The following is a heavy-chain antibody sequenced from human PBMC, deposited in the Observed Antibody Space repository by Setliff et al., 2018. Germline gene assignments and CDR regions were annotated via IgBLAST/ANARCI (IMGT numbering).Heavy chain of an antibody. CDR3: ARGYSGYDYLKPFDY. V-gene: IGHV4-34*01. Sequence: PSETLSLTCAVYGGSFSGNYWSWIRQPPGKGLEWIGEINHSGSTNHNPSLKSRVTISVDTSKNQFSLNLSSVTAADTAMYYCARGYSGYDYLKPFDYWGQGTLVTVSS. D-gene: IGHD5-12*01. J-gene: IGHJ4*02. CDR1: GGSFSGNY. CDR2: INHSGST.